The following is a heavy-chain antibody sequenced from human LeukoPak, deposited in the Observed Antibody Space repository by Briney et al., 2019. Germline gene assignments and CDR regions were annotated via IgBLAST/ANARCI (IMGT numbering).Heavy chain of an antibody. V-gene: IGHV3-48*04. CDR3: ARDSGFYYYYYMDV. J-gene: IGHJ6*03. CDR1: GFTFSSYS. D-gene: IGHD3-10*01. CDR2: ISSSSSTI. Sequence: GSLRLSCAASGFTFSSYSMNWVRQAPGKGLEWVSYISSSSSTIYYADSVKGRFTISRDNAKNSLYLQMNSLRAEDTAVYYCARDSGFYYYYYMDVWGKGTTVTVSS.